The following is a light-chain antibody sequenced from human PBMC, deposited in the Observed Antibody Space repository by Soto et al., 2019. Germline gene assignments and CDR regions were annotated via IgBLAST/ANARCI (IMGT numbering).Light chain of an antibody. CDR3: QQYHTIPWT. V-gene: IGKV4-1*01. CDR2: WAS. CDR1: QTVFYRSTKKNF. J-gene: IGKJ1*01. Sequence: DIVMTQSPDSLAVSLGEKVTINCKSNQTVFYRSTKKNFLAWYQQKPGQPPKLLFYWASTRESGVPDRFSGSGSGADFTLTISDLQAEVVAVYHCQQYHTIPWTFGQGTKVEIK.